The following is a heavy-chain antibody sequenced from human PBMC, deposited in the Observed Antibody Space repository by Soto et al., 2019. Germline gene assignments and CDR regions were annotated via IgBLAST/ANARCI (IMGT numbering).Heavy chain of an antibody. CDR1: GYTFTSYG. CDR2: ISAYNGNT. D-gene: IGHD3-16*02. V-gene: IGHV1-18*01. CDR3: ARKNDYIWGSYRPNAAFDI. J-gene: IGHJ3*02. Sequence: GASVKVSCKASGYTFTSYGISWVRQAPGQGLEWMGWISAYNGNTNYAQKLQGRVTMTTDTSTSTAYMELRSLRSDDTAVYYCARKNDYIWGSYRPNAAFDIWGQGTMVTVSS.